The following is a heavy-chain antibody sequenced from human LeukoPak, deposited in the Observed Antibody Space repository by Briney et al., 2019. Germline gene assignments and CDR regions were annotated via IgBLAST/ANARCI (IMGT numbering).Heavy chain of an antibody. J-gene: IGHJ2*01. CDR2: IYYSGST. CDR1: GGSISSSY. CDR3: ARGSKGSSWPGGYFDL. V-gene: IGHV4-59*01. D-gene: IGHD6-13*01. Sequence: SETLSLTCTVSGGSISSSYWSWIRQPPGKGLEWIGYIYYSGSTNYNPSLKSRVTISVDTSNNQFSLKLSSVTAADTAVYYCARGSKGSSWPGGYFDLWGRGTLVTVSS.